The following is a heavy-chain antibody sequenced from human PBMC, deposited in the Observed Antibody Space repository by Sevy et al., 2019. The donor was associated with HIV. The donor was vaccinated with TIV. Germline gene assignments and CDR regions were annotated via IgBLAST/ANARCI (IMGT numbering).Heavy chain of an antibody. Sequence: GGSLSLSCAASGFSVSSHAMHWVRQAPGKGLEWVGLLSYDGGAQYYVDSVKGRFSVSRDNSKNILYLQMNSLRPADTALYYCTRDAGYSVGWYPSNYWGQGTLVTVSS. V-gene: IGHV3-30*04. CDR1: GFSVSSHA. D-gene: IGHD6-19*01. J-gene: IGHJ4*02. CDR2: LSYDGGAQ. CDR3: TRDAGYSVGWYPSNY.